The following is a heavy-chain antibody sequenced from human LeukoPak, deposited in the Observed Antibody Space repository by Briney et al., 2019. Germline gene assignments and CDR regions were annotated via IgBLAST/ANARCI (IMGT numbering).Heavy chain of an antibody. CDR2: IFYSGST. CDR1: GGSISSSNYY. Sequence: PSETLSLTCTVSGGSISSSNYYWGWIRQPPGKGLEWIGSIFYSGSTYYNPSLKSRVTISLDTSKNQFSLNLSSVTAADTAVYYCARDRDESSGYPDFWGQGTLVTVSS. J-gene: IGHJ4*02. V-gene: IGHV4-39*07. CDR3: ARDRDESSGYPDF. D-gene: IGHD3-22*01.